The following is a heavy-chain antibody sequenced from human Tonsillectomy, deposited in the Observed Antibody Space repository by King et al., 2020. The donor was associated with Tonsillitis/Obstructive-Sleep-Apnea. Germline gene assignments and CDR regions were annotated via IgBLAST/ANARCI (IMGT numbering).Heavy chain of an antibody. CDR2: ISGDGSST. J-gene: IGHJ4*02. CDR3: AKDGEDYGGIRFDY. V-gene: IGHV3-43*02. Sequence: VQLVESGGGVVQPGGSLRLSCAASGFSFDDYAMHWVRQAPRKGLEWVSLISGDGSSTYYADSVKGRFTIPRDNSKNSLYLQMNSLRTEDTALYYCAKDGEDYGGIRFDYGGQGTRATVSS. D-gene: IGHD4-23*01. CDR1: GFSFDDYA.